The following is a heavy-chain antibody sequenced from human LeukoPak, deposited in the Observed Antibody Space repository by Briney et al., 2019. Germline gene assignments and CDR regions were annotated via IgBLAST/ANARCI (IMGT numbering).Heavy chain of an antibody. CDR1: GFTFSTYA. J-gene: IGHJ4*02. V-gene: IGHV3-23*01. Sequence: PGGSLRLSCAASGFTFSTYAMSWVRQAPGKGLEWASGITGSGGSTYYADSVKGRFIISRDNSKNTLYLQMNSLRADDTAVYYCAKRLVEATTSSYDYWGQGTLVTVSS. D-gene: IGHD1-26*01. CDR2: ITGSGGST. CDR3: AKRLVEATTSSYDY.